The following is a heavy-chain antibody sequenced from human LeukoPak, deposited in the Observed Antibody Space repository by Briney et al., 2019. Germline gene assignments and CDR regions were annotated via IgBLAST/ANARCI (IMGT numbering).Heavy chain of an antibody. D-gene: IGHD3-10*01. CDR1: GYTFANYY. V-gene: IGHV1-46*01. Sequence: ASVKVSCKASGYTFANYYIHWVRQAPGQGLEWMGLINPSGGSTNYAQKFQGRVTMTRDTSTSTVYMELSSLRSEDTAVYYCARGYGSGSWIDYWGQGTLVTVSS. CDR2: INPSGGST. CDR3: ARGYGSGSWIDY. J-gene: IGHJ4*02.